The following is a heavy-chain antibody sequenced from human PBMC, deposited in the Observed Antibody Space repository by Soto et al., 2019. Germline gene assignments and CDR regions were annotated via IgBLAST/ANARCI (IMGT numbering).Heavy chain of an antibody. CDR1: GYTFTGYY. CDR3: ARGGRYCSSTSCYYYYGMDV. J-gene: IGHJ6*02. V-gene: IGHV1-2*02. CDR2: INPNSGGT. D-gene: IGHD2-2*01. Sequence: ASVKVSCKASGYTFTGYYMHWVRQAPGQGLEWMGWINPNSGGTNYAQKFQGRVTMTRDTSISTAYMELSRLGSDDTAVYYCARGGRYCSSTSCYYYYGMDVWGQGTTVPVSS.